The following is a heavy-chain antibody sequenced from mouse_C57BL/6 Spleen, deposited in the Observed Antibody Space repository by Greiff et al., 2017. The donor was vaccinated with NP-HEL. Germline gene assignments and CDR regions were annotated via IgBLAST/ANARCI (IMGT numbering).Heavy chain of an antibody. CDR3: ASVWDYYGNFLDY. Sequence: VQLQQSGAELVKPGASVKISCKASGYAFSSYWMNWVKQRPGKGLEWIGQIYPGDGDTNYNGKFKGKATLTADKSSSTAYMQLSSLTSEDSAVYFCASVWDYYGNFLDYWGQGTTLTVSS. CDR2: IYPGDGDT. CDR1: GYAFSSYW. V-gene: IGHV1-80*01. D-gene: IGHD2-1*01. J-gene: IGHJ2*01.